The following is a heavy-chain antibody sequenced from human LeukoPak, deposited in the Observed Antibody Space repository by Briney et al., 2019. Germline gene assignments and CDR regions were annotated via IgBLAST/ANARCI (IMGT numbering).Heavy chain of an antibody. V-gene: IGHV3-23*01. J-gene: IGHJ4*02. CDR1: GFTFSSYA. D-gene: IGHD3-3*01. Sequence: PGGSLRLSCAASGFTFSSYAMGWVRQAPGKGLDWVSVISGGGSTIYYADSVKGRFTISRDNSKNTLHLQMDNLRAEDTAVYYCAKKQGGNYPLDYWGQGTLVTVSS. CDR3: AKKQGGNYPLDY. CDR2: ISGGGSTI.